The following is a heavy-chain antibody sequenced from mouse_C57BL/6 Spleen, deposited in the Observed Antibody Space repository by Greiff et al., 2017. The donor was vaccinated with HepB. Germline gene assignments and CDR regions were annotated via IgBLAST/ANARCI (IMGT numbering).Heavy chain of an antibody. J-gene: IGHJ4*01. D-gene: IGHD2-3*01. CDR1: GFTFSDAW. CDR2: IRNKANNHAT. V-gene: IGHV6-6*01. CDR3: TQIYDHAMDY. Sequence: EVKLVESGGGLVQPRGSMKLSCAASGFTFSDAWMDWVRQSPEKGLEWVAEIRNKANNHATYYAESVKGRFTISRDDSKSSVYLQMNSLRAEDTGIYYCTQIYDHAMDYWGQGTSVTVSS.